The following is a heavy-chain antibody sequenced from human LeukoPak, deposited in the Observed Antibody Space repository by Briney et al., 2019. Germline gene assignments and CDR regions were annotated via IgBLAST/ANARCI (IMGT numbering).Heavy chain of an antibody. V-gene: IGHV3-66*01. D-gene: IGHD2-2*01. CDR3: ARGLSSSTSGDYFDY. Sequence: KPGGSLRLSCAASGFTVSSNYMSWVRQAPGKGLEWVSVIYSGGSTYYADSVKGRFTISRDNSKNTLYLQMNSLRAEDTAVYYCARGLSSSTSGDYFDYWGQGTLVTVSS. J-gene: IGHJ4*02. CDR2: IYSGGST. CDR1: GFTVSSNY.